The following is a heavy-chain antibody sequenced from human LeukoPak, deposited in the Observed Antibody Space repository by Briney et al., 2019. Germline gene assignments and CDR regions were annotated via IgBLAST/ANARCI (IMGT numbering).Heavy chain of an antibody. CDR2: IDPSDSYT. CDR1: GYSFTSYW. Sequence: GESLKISCKGSGYSFTSYWIGWVRQMPGKGLEWMGRIDPSDSYTNYSPSFQGHVTISADKSISTAYLQWGSLKASDTAMYYCARHGPVVAARNWLDPWGQGTLVTVSS. V-gene: IGHV5-10-1*01. D-gene: IGHD2-15*01. J-gene: IGHJ5*02. CDR3: ARHGPVVAARNWLDP.